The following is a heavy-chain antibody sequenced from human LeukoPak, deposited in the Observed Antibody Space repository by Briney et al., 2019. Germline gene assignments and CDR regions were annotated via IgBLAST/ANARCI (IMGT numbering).Heavy chain of an antibody. J-gene: IGHJ4*02. D-gene: IGHD1-26*01. Sequence: SQTLSLTCAISGDSVSSKSAAWNWIRQSPSRGLEWLGRTYYRSKWNYHYGVSVKSRITIYPDTSKNQFSLQVNSVTPEDTAVYYCARNSADLDYWGQGTLVTVSS. CDR2: TYYRSKWNY. CDR3: ARNSADLDY. V-gene: IGHV6-1*01. CDR1: GDSVSSKSAA.